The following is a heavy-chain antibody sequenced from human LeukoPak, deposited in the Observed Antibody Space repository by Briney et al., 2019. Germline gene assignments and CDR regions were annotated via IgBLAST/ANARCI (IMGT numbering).Heavy chain of an antibody. CDR1: GFTVRSNY. Sequence: GGSLRLSCAASGFTVRSNYMSWVRQAPGKGLEWVSVIYSGGSTYYADSVKGRFTISRDNAKNSLYLQMNSLRAEDTAVYYCARDRFDGSSWYFDYWGQGTLVTVSS. CDR3: ARDRFDGSSWYFDY. V-gene: IGHV3-66*01. J-gene: IGHJ4*02. D-gene: IGHD6-13*01. CDR2: IYSGGST.